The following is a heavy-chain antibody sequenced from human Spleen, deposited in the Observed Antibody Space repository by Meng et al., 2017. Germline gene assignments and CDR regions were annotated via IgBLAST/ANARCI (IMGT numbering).Heavy chain of an antibody. Sequence: QVPLPQWGAGLLQPSETLSLTCVVSGWSFSDYYWSWIRQPPGKGLEWIGEINHSGSTNYNPSLESRATISVDTSQNNLSLKLSSVTAADSAVYYCARGPTTMAHDFDYWGQGTLVTVSS. CDR2: INHSGST. CDR1: GWSFSDYY. CDR3: ARGPTTMAHDFDY. D-gene: IGHD4-11*01. J-gene: IGHJ4*02. V-gene: IGHV4-34*01.